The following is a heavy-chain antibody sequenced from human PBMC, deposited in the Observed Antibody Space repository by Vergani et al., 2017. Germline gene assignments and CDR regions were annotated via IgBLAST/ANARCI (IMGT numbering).Heavy chain of an antibody. CDR3: ARARYYYDSSGYYPYWYFDL. D-gene: IGHD3-22*01. CDR2: IYYSGST. CDR1: GGSISSSSYY. Sequence: QLQLQESGPGLVKPSETLSLTCTVSGGSISSSSYYWGWIRQPPGKGLEWIGSIYYSGSTYYNPSLKSRVTISVDTSKNQFSLKLSSVTAADTAVYYCARARYYYDSSGYYPYWYFDLWGRGTLVTVSS. J-gene: IGHJ2*01. V-gene: IGHV4-39*07.